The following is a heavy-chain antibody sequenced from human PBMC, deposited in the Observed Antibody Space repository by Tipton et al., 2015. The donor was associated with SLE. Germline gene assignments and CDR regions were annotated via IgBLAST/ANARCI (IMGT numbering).Heavy chain of an antibody. Sequence: LRLSCTVSGGSISSSSYYWGWIRQPPGKGLEWIGEINHSGDTNYNPSLKSRVTISVDTSKNQFSLKLSSVTAADTAVYYCARRRIVARPGFDYWGQGTLVTVSS. CDR3: ARRRIVARPGFDY. CDR1: GGSISSSSYY. V-gene: IGHV4-39*01. CDR2: INHSGDT. D-gene: IGHD6-6*01. J-gene: IGHJ4*02.